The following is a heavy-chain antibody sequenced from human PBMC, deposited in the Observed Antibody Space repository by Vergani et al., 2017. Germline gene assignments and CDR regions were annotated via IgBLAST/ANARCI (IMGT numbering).Heavy chain of an antibody. CDR3: ARGFVVVAGDY. J-gene: IGHJ4*02. Sequence: QVQLVQSGAEVKKPGASVEVSCKASGYTFTSYAMHWVRQAPGQRLEWMGWINAGNGNTKYSQKFQGRVTITRDTSASTAYMELSSLRSEDTAVYYCARGFVVVAGDYWGQGTLVTVSS. CDR1: GYTFTSYA. V-gene: IGHV1-3*01. CDR2: INAGNGNT. D-gene: IGHD2-15*01.